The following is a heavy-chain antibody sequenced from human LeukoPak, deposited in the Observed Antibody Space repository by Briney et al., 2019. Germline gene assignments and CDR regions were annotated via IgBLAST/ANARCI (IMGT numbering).Heavy chain of an antibody. CDR2: ISSNGGST. D-gene: IGHD6-13*01. J-gene: IGHJ3*02. V-gene: IGHV3-64*04. Sequence: GGSLRLSCSASGFTFSSYAMHWVRQAPGKGLEYVSAISSNGGSTYYADSVKGRFTISRDNSKNTLYLQMSSLTSEDTAVYYCARDARGAAAADDPLDIWGQGTTVTVSS. CDR1: GFTFSSYA. CDR3: ARDARGAAAADDPLDI.